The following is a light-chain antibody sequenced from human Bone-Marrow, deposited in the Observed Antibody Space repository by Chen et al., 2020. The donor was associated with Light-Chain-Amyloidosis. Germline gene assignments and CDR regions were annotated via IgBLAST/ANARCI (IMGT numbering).Light chain of an antibody. CDR3: SSYLGNNNWV. Sequence: QFALTQPPSASGSPGQSVTISCTGASSDVGGYTFVSWYQQHPGKAPKLMIHEVSKRPSGVPDRFSGSKSGNTASLTVSGLQAEDEADYYCSSYLGNNNWVFGGGTKLTVL. CDR2: EVS. CDR1: SSDVGGYTF. J-gene: IGLJ3*02. V-gene: IGLV2-8*01.